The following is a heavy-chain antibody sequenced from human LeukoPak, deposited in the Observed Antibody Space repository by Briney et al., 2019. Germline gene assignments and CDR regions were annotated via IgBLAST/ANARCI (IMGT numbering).Heavy chain of an antibody. CDR3: GRVGWYAFDI. V-gene: IGHV1-69*06. CDR1: VCTFSSYA. Sequence: SVKVSCKASVCTFSSYAIYWVRQPPAQGLDWMGGIIPIFGTSNYAQKFRGRLTITADKSTSTANMAVSSLRSEDTAVYYCGRVGWYAFDIWGQGTMLTVSS. J-gene: IGHJ3*02. CDR2: IIPIFGTS. D-gene: IGHD3-3*01.